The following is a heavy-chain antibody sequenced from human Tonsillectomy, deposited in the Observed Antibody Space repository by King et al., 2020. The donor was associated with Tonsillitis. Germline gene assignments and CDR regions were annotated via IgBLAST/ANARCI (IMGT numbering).Heavy chain of an antibody. V-gene: IGHV3-11*01. CDR2: ISSSGTVI. D-gene: IGHD3-10*01. Sequence: EKKKIWIRQAPGKWLEWLSYISSSGTVIYYADSVKGRFTLSRDNAKNSRYLQMNSMRADDTAVYYCTRIFRGEYIYSLDVWCQWNTVTVSS. CDR3: TRIFRGEYIYSLDV. J-gene: IGHJ6*02. CDR1: EKK.